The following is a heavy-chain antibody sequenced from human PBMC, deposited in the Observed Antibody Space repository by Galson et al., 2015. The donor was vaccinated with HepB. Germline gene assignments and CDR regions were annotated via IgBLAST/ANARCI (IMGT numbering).Heavy chain of an antibody. Sequence: SLRLSCAASGFTFSSYGMHWVRQAPGKGLEWVAVISYDGSNKYYADSVKGRFTISRDNSKNTLYLQMNSLRAEDTAVYYCAKVHYYDFWSGYYQKGSVDYWGQGTLVTVSS. CDR1: GFTFSSYG. D-gene: IGHD3-3*01. CDR2: ISYDGSNK. CDR3: AKVHYYDFWSGYYQKGSVDY. J-gene: IGHJ4*02. V-gene: IGHV3-30*18.